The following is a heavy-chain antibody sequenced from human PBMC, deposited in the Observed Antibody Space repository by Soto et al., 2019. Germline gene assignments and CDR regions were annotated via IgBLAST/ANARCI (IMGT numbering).Heavy chain of an antibody. J-gene: IGHJ6*02. V-gene: IGHV1-18*01. D-gene: IGHD2-2*03. CDR2: INTYNGNT. CDR1: GYTFTRYG. Sequence: QVQLVQSGAEVKNPGASVKVSCKASGYTFTRYGIGWARQAPGQGLEWMGWINTYNGNTNYALNVQGRVTLTTDTSTSTAYMELRSLRSNDTAIYYCAMVDIYVTPSPQDVWGQGTTVSVSS. CDR3: AMVDIYVTPSPQDV.